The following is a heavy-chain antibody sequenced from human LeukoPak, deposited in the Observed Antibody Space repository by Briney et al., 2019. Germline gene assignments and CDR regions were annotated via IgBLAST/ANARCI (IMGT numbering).Heavy chain of an antibody. CDR2: IIPILGIA. V-gene: IGHV1-69*04. CDR3: VRAMVPIGQLPSPEDYYYYGMDV. D-gene: IGHD2-2*01. Sequence: ASVKVSCKASGGTFSSYAISWVRQAPGQGLEWMGRIIPILGIANYAQKFQGRVTITADKSTSTAYMELSSLRSEDTAVYYCVRAMVPIGQLPSPEDYYYYGMDVWGQGTTVTVSS. CDR1: GGTFSSYA. J-gene: IGHJ6*02.